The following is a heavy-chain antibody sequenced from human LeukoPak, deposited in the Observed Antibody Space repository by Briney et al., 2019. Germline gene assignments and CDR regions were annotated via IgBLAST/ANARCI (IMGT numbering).Heavy chain of an antibody. Sequence: SETLSLTCTVSGGSISSYYWSWIRQPPGKGLEWIGYIYYSGSTNYNPSLKSRVTISVDTSKNQFSLKLSSVTAADTAVYYCARLSSGLRYWGQGTLVTVSS. J-gene: IGHJ4*02. CDR2: IYYSGST. V-gene: IGHV4-59*01. D-gene: IGHD3-22*01. CDR1: GGSISSYY. CDR3: ARLSSGLRY.